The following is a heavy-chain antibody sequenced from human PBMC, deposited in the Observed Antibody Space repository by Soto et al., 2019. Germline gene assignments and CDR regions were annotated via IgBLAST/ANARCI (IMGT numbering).Heavy chain of an antibody. CDR2: MSQGGTT. V-gene: IGHV4-59*08. Sequence: QVQLQESGPGLVKPSETLSLTCTVSGVSIANFFRSWIRQPPGKGLEWIGYMSQGGTTTYNPSLKGRATISVDTSKNQLSLKLTSVTAADTAMYYCARDRGGITVAANPLGEWFDPWGPGTLVTVSS. CDR3: ARDRGGITVAANPLGEWFDP. CDR1: GVSIANFF. J-gene: IGHJ5*02. D-gene: IGHD6-19*01.